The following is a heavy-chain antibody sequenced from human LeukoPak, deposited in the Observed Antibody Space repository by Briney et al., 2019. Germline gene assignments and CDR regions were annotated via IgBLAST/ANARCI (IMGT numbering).Heavy chain of an antibody. CDR2: ISYDGSNK. J-gene: IGHJ4*02. Sequence: GGSLRLSCAASGFTFSSYGMHWVRQAPGKGLEWVAVISYDGSNKYYADSVKGRFTISRDNSKNTLYLQMNSLRAEDTAVYYCAKSLEGATGGYWGQGALVTVSS. CDR1: GFTFSSYG. D-gene: IGHD1-26*01. V-gene: IGHV3-30*18. CDR3: AKSLEGATGGY.